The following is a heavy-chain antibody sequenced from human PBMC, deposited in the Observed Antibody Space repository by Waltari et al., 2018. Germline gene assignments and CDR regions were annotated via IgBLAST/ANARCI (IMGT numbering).Heavy chain of an antibody. CDR1: GLTFKSYV. CDR3: AKNSPYGTTWFGGVDP. V-gene: IGHV3-23*01. D-gene: IGHD3-10*01. Sequence: EVQLLESGGGLIQPGGSLRLSCAASGLTFKSYVMSWVRQAPGKGLEWVSSIKDSGTITYYADSVKGRFTISRDNSKNTLYLQMNSLRAEDTAVYYCAKNSPYGTTWFGGVDPWGQGTLVTVSS. CDR2: IKDSGTIT. J-gene: IGHJ5*02.